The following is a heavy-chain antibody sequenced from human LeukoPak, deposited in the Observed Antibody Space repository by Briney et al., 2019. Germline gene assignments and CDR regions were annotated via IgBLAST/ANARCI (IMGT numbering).Heavy chain of an antibody. J-gene: IGHJ5*02. Sequence: GGSLRLSCAASGFAFNTYSMSWVRQAPGKGLEWVSIISRTSESIFYADSVKGRFTISRDNAKNSLYLQMNGLRAEDTAAYYCARGATDTTRWFDPWGQGTLVTVSS. D-gene: IGHD1-7*01. V-gene: IGHV3-21*01. CDR1: GFAFNTYS. CDR3: ARGATDTTRWFDP. CDR2: ISRTSESI.